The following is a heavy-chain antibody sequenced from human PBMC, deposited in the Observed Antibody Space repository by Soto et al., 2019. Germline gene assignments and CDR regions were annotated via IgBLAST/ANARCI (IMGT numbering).Heavy chain of an antibody. J-gene: IGHJ6*02. CDR3: ARFRRYYYYGTDV. V-gene: IGHV4-4*02. Sequence: PSETLSLTCAVSGGSISSSNWWSWVRQPPGKGLEWIGEIYHSGSTNYNPSLKSRVTISVDKSKNQFSLKLSSVTAADTAVYYCARFRRYYYYGTDVWGQGTTVTVSS. CDR2: IYHSGST. CDR1: GGSISSSNW.